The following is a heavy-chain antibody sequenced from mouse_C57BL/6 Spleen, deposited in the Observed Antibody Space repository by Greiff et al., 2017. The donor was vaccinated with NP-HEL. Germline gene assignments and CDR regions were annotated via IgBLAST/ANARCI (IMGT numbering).Heavy chain of an antibody. V-gene: IGHV1-18*01. D-gene: IGHD1-1*01. CDR2: INPNNGGT. Sequence: VQLQQSGPELVKPGASVKIPCKASGYTFTDYNMDWVKQSHGKSLEWIGDINPNNGGTIYNQKFKGKATLTVDKSSSTAYMALRSLTSDDTSVYYFARSSLITTVVGGFAYWGQGTLVTVSA. J-gene: IGHJ3*01. CDR1: GYTFTDYN. CDR3: ARSSLITTVVGGFAY.